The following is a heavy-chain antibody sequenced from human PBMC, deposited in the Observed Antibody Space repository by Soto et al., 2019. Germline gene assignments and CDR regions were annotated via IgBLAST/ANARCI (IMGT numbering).Heavy chain of an antibody. V-gene: IGHV3-74*01. CDR1: GFTFSSDW. J-gene: IGHJ4*02. CDR3: MKVAYFDWYYYFDY. Sequence: GGSLRLSCAASGFTFSSDWMHWVRQAPGKGLVWVSRINTDGSGTNYADSVRGRFTISRDNSGNTLYLQMSSLRPGDTAVYYCMKVAYFDWYYYFDYWGQGALVTVSS. CDR2: INTDGSGT. D-gene: IGHD3-9*01.